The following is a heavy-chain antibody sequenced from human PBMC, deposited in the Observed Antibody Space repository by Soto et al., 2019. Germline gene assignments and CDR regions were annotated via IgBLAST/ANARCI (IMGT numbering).Heavy chain of an antibody. CDR3: ARRIAARLHGMDV. CDR1: GYIFTSYW. J-gene: IGHJ6*02. CDR2: IDPSDSYT. V-gene: IGHV5-10-1*01. Sequence: GESLKISCNGSGYIFTSYWISWVRQMPGKGLEWMGRIDPSDSYTNYSPSFQGHVTISADKSISTAYLQWSSLKASDTTMYYCARRIAARLHGMDVWGQGTTVTVSS. D-gene: IGHD6-6*01.